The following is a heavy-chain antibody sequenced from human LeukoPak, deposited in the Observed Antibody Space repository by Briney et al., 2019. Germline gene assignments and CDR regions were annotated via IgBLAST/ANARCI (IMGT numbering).Heavy chain of an antibody. CDR3: ATSRVWFGELPFDAFDI. D-gene: IGHD3-10*01. J-gene: IGHJ3*02. CDR2: IYPGDSDT. V-gene: IGHV5-51*01. CDR1: GYSFTSYW. Sequence: PGESLKISCKGSGYSFTSYWIGWVRQMPGKGLEWMGIIYPGDSDTRYSPSFQGQVTISADKSISTAYLQWSSLKASDTAMYYCATSRVWFGELPFDAFDIWGQGTMVTVSS.